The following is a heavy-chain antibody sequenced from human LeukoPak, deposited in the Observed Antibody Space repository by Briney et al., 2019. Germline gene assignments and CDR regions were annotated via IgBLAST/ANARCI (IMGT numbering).Heavy chain of an antibody. CDR2: ISSSSSYI. CDR3: VGGADPDY. Sequence: PGGSLRLSCAASGFTFSSYSMNWVRQAPGKGLEWVSSISSSSSYIYYADSVKGRFTISRDNAKNSLYLQMNSLRADDTAVYCCVGGADPDYWGQGTLVTVSS. J-gene: IGHJ4*02. CDR1: GFTFSSYS. V-gene: IGHV3-21*01. D-gene: IGHD3-16*01.